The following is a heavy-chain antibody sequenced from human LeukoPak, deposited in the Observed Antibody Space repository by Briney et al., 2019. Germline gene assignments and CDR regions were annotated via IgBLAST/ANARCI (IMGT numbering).Heavy chain of an antibody. J-gene: IGHJ5*02. CDR2: ISGSGGST. D-gene: IGHD1-7*01. CDR3: AKDDWNYVFDP. V-gene: IGHV3-23*01. CDR1: GFTFSNYW. Sequence: GGSLRLSCAASGFTFSNYWMSWVRQAPGKGLEWVSAISGSGGSTYYADSVKGRFTISRDNSKNTLYLQMNSLRAEDTAVYYCAKDDWNYVFDPWGQGTLVTVSS.